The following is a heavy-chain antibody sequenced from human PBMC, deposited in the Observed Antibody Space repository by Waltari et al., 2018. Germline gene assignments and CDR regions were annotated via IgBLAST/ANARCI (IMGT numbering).Heavy chain of an antibody. CDR1: GVTFSSYS. J-gene: IGHJ4*02. V-gene: IGHV3-21*01. D-gene: IGHD4-17*01. Sequence: EVQLVESGGGLVKPGGPLRLSCAASGVTFSSYSMNWVRQATGKGLEGVSSISSSSSYIYYADSVKGRFTISRDNAKNSLYLQMNSLRAEDTAVYYCARGYMTTVTTLGYWGQGTLVTVSS. CDR2: ISSSSSYI. CDR3: ARGYMTTVTTLGY.